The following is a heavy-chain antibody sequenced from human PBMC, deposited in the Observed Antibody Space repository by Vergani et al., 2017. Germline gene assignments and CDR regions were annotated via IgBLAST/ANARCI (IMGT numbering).Heavy chain of an antibody. CDR3: AKALSSTVAFAI. V-gene: IGHV3-23*01. CDR2: ISGSGGST. J-gene: IGHJ3*02. CDR1: GFTFSSYA. D-gene: IGHD2-2*01. Sequence: EVQLLESGGGLVQPGGSLRLSCAASGFTFSSYAMSWVRQAPGKGLEWVSAISGSGGSTYYADSWKGRFTISRDNSKNTLSLQMNSLRAEGTVVYYCAKALSSTVAFAIWGQGTMVTVSS.